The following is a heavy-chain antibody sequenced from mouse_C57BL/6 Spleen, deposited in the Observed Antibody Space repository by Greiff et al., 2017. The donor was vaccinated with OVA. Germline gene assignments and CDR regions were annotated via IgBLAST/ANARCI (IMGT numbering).Heavy chain of an antibody. CDR1: GYTFTSYW. V-gene: IGHV1-59*01. Sequence: QVQLQQPGAELVRPGTSVKSSCKASGYTFTSYWMHWVKQRPGQGLEWIGVIDPSDSYTNYNQKFKGKATLTVDTSSSTAYMQLSSLTSEDSAVYYCARSGGYYWYFDVWGTGTTVTVSS. CDR3: ARSGGYYWYFDV. J-gene: IGHJ1*03. CDR2: IDPSDSYT. D-gene: IGHD2-2*01.